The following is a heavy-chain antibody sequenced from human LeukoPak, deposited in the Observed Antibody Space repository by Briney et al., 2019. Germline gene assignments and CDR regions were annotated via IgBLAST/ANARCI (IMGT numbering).Heavy chain of an antibody. CDR1: GFTFSSYA. V-gene: IGHV3-30-3*01. Sequence: PGGSLRLSCAASGFTFSSYAMHWVRQAPGTGLEWVAVISYDGSNKYYADSVKGRFTISRDNSKNTLYLQMNSLRAEDTAVYYCARDRLIVGRSSFDYWGQGTLVTVSS. D-gene: IGHD1-26*01. CDR3: ARDRLIVGRSSFDY. CDR2: ISYDGSNK. J-gene: IGHJ4*02.